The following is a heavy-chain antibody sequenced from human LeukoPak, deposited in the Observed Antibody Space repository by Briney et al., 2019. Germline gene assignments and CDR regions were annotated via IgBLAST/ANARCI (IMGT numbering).Heavy chain of an antibody. CDR3: ARQWGAYFDY. Sequence: SETLSLTCTVSGGSISSYYWSWIRQPPGKGLEWIGYIYTSGSTNYNPSLKSRVTISVDTSKNQSSLKLSSVTAADTAVYYCARQWGAYFDYWGQGTLVTVSS. V-gene: IGHV4-4*09. CDR2: IYTSGST. D-gene: IGHD4/OR15-4a*01. CDR1: GGSISSYY. J-gene: IGHJ4*02.